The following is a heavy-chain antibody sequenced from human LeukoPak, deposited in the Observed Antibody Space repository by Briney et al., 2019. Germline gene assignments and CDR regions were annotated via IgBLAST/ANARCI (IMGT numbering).Heavy chain of an antibody. V-gene: IGHV3-53*01. CDR2: ISSEGFT. CDR3: ARGRGGD. J-gene: IGHJ4*02. D-gene: IGHD2-15*01. Sequence: GGSLRLSXEASGVTVKSYFMGWVRQAPGKGLEWVSLISSEGFTYYADSVKGRFTISRDNSKNTLYLQMNSLRAEDTAFYYCARGRGGDWGQGALVTASS. CDR1: GVTVKSYF.